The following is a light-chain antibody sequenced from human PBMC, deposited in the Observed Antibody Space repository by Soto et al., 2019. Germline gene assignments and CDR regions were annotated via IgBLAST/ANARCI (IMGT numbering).Light chain of an antibody. CDR3: SSYTSRSTLVV. J-gene: IGLJ2*01. Sequence: QSALTQPASVSGSPGQSITISCTGTSSDVGGYKYVSWYQQHPGKAPKLMIYDVSNRPSGVSNRFSGSKSGNTASLTISGLQAVDEADYYCSSYTSRSTLVVFGGGTKLTVL. CDR2: DVS. CDR1: SSDVGGYKY. V-gene: IGLV2-14*01.